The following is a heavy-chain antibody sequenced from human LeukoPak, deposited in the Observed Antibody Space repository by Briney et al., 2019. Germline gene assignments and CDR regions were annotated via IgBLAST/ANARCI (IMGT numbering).Heavy chain of an antibody. CDR2: IKEDGSEK. CDR3: ARDYQGSADY. J-gene: IGHJ4*02. CDR1: GFSFRIYL. Sequence: PGGSLRLSCAASGFSFRIYLMSWVRQAPGKGLEWVADIKEDGSEKYYVDSVKGRFTISRDNAKNSLYLQMNSLRAEDTALYYCARDYQGSADYWGQGTLVTVSS. V-gene: IGHV3-7*04. D-gene: IGHD2-2*01.